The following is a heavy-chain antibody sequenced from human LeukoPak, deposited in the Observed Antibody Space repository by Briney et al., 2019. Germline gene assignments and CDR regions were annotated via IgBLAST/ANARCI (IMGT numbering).Heavy chain of an antibody. V-gene: IGHV1-46*01. J-gene: IGHJ4*02. CDR3: ATGRTFTMIPDY. CDR2: INPSGGST. D-gene: IGHD3-22*01. Sequence: GASVKVSCKASGCTFTSYYMHWVRQAPGQGLEWMGIINPSGGSTSYAQKFQGRVTMTRDTSTSTVYMELSSLRSEDTAVYYCATGRTFTMIPDYWGQGTLVTVSS. CDR1: GCTFTSYY.